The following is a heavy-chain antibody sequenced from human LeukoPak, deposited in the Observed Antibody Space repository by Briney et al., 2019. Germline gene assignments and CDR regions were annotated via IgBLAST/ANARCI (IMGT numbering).Heavy chain of an antibody. Sequence: SETLSLTCIVSGGSISSYYWSWIRQPPGKGLEWIGYIYYSGSTKYNPSLKSRVTISVDTSKNQFSLQLSSVTASDTAVYYCARVWCLRRTLYYFPDWGQGTLVTVSS. CDR1: GGSISSYY. V-gene: IGHV4-59*01. J-gene: IGHJ4*02. CDR3: ARVWCLRRTLYYFPD. D-gene: IGHD2/OR15-2a*01. CDR2: IYYSGST.